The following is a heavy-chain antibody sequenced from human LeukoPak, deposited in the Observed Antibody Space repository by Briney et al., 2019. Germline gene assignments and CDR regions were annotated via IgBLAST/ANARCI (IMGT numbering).Heavy chain of an antibody. CDR2: FDPEDGET. Sequence: ASVKVSCKVSGYTLTELSMHWVRQAPGKGLEWMGGFDPEDGETIYAQKFQGRVTMTRNTSISTAYIELSSLRSEDTAVYYCARGLPIDYWGQGTLVTVSS. J-gene: IGHJ4*02. V-gene: IGHV1-24*01. CDR1: GYTLTELS. CDR3: ARGLPIDY.